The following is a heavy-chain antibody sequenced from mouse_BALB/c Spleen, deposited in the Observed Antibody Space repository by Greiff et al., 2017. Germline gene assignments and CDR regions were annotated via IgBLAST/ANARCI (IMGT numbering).Heavy chain of an antibody. D-gene: IGHD1-2*01. J-gene: IGHJ1*01. V-gene: IGHV5-17*02. CDR3: ARAIHYYGYGYFDV. Sequence: EVMLVESGGGLVQPGGSRKLSCAASGFTFSSFGMHWVRQAPEKGLEWVAYISSGSSTIYYADTVKGRFTISRDNPKNTLFLQMTSLRSEDTAMYYCARAIHYYGYGYFDVWGAGTTVTVSS. CDR1: GFTFSSFG. CDR2: ISSGSSTI.